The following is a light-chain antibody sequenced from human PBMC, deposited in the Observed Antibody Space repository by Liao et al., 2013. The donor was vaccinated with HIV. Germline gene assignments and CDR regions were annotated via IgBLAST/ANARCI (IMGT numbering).Light chain of an antibody. CDR3: QVWDTSGNHHVV. J-gene: IGLJ2*01. CDR2: EDS. V-gene: IGLV3-1*01. Sequence: SYELTQPPSVSVSPGQTASITCSGDKLGDKYACWYQQKPGQSPVLVIYEDSKRPSGIPERFSGSNSGNTATLTISRVEAGDEADYYCQVWDTSGNHHVVFGGGTKLTVL. CDR1: KLGDKY.